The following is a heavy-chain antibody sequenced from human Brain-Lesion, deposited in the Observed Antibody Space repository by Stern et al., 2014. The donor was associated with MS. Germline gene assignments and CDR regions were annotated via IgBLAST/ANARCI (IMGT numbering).Heavy chain of an antibody. V-gene: IGHV3-11*01. Sequence: VQLVESGGGLVKPGGSLGLSCAASGFIFSDYYMSWIRQAPGKGLEWVSYIGRSGDSIYYADSVKGRFTISRANAKHSLYLQMNSLRAEDTAVYYCARGPRRYYGSESPNTYYYGMDVWGQGTTVTVSS. CDR3: ARGPRRYYGSESPNTYYYGMDV. CDR1: GFIFSDYY. D-gene: IGHD3-10*01. CDR2: IGRSGDSI. J-gene: IGHJ6*02.